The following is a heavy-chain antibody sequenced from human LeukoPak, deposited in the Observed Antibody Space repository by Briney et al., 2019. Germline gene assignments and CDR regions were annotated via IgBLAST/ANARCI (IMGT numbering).Heavy chain of an antibody. J-gene: IGHJ4*02. CDR3: ARTEYYDILTGYPAYFGY. Sequence: SETLSLTCTVSGGSISSSSYYWGWIRQPPGKGLEWIGSIYYSGSTYYNPSLKSRVTISVDTSKNQFSLKLSSVTAADTAVYYCARTEYYDILTGYPAYFGYWGQGTLVTVSS. CDR2: IYYSGST. CDR1: GGSISSSSYY. V-gene: IGHV4-39*01. D-gene: IGHD3-9*01.